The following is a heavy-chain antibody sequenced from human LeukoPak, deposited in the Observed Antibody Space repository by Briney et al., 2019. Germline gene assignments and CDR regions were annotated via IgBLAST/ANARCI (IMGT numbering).Heavy chain of an antibody. J-gene: IGHJ4*02. Sequence: SSETLSLTCTVSGGSTSSYYWSWIRQPPGKGLEWIGYIYYSGSTNYNPSLKSRVTISVDTSKNQFSLKLSSVTAADTAVYYCARLRGGYVRGYYFDYWGQGTLVTVSS. D-gene: IGHD5-12*01. CDR1: GGSTSSYY. V-gene: IGHV4-59*01. CDR2: IYYSGST. CDR3: ARLRGGYVRGYYFDY.